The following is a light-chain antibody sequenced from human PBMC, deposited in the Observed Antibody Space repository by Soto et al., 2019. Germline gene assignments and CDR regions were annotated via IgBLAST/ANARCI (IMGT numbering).Light chain of an antibody. CDR3: QQYNNWPLT. J-gene: IGKJ1*01. CDR2: GAS. Sequence: EIVMTQSQATLSVSPGERATLSCRASQSVSSNLAWYQQKPGQAPRLLNYGASTRATGIPARFSGSGSGTEFTLTISSLQSEDFAVYYCQQYNNWPLTFGQGTKVEIK. V-gene: IGKV3-15*01. CDR1: QSVSSN.